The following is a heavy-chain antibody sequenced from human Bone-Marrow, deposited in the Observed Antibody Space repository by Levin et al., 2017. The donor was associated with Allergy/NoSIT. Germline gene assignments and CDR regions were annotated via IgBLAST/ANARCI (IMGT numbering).Heavy chain of an antibody. CDR1: GGTFNIYS. D-gene: IGHD5-18*01. V-gene: IGHV1-69*04. CDR3: ARGVQLWYHYDF. J-gene: IGHJ4*02. Sequence: KISCKASGGTFNIYSITWLRQAPGQGLEWMARIIPIIGKTDYAQKFQDRVTITADKSTSTAYLEMRGLRFEDTAVYFCARGVQLWYHYDFWGQGTLVTVSS. CDR2: IIPIIGKT.